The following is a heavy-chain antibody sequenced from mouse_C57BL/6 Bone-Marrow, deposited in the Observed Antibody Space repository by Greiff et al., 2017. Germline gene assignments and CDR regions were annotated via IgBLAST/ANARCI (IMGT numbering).Heavy chain of an antibody. Sequence: QVQLKESGPGLVQPSQSLSITCTVSGFSLTSYGVHWVRQSPGKGLEWLGVIWSGGSTDYNAAFISRLSISKDNPKSQVFFKMNSLQADDTAIYYCALQFAYWGQGTLVTVSA. CDR1: GFSLTSYG. V-gene: IGHV2-2*01. CDR2: IWSGGST. J-gene: IGHJ3*01. CDR3: ALQFAY.